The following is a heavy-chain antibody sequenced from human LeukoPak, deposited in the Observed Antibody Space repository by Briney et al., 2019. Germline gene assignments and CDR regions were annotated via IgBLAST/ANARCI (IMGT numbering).Heavy chain of an antibody. V-gene: IGHV3-7*01. CDR3: ARDRREWELLGYYYYYGMDV. D-gene: IGHD1-26*01. J-gene: IGHJ6*01. Sequence: GRSLRLSCAAAGFTVSSNWMGWVSQAPGEGREWVTNIKQDGSEKYYVDSVKGRFTISRDNAKNSLYLQMNSLRAEDTAVYYCARDRREWELLGYYYYYGMDVWGQGTTVTVSS. CDR1: GFTVSSNW. CDR2: IKQDGSEK.